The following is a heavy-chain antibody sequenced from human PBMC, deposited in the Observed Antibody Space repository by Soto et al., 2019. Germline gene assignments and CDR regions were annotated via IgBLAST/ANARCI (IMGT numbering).Heavy chain of an antibody. V-gene: IGHV3-11*06. J-gene: IGHJ6*02. CDR2: ISGSSGYT. CDR1: GFSFSDSY. Sequence: QVQLVESGGGLVKPGGSLRLSCAASGFSFSDSYMSWVRQAPGKGLEWVAYISGSSGYTGYADSVKGRFTISRDNAKNSLYLQMNSLRVEDTAVYYCARDRGGYGPPDVWRQGTTVTVSS. D-gene: IGHD3-10*01. CDR3: ARDRGGYGPPDV.